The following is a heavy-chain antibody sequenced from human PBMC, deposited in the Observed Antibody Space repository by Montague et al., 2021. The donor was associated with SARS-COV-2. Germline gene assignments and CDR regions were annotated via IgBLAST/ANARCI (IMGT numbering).Heavy chain of an antibody. CDR3: ARRYDFYRAEAFDV. CDR1: GFSLNTDGVG. CDR2: IYWDGDQ. Sequence: PALVKPTQTLTLTCVFSGFSLNTDGVGVAWIRRPPGKALEWLALIYWDGDQRYSPSLKTRLTITKDTSKNRVVLTVTNLDPVDTATYYCARRYDFYRAEAFDVWGQGTMLPVSS. D-gene: IGHD3-3*01. J-gene: IGHJ3*01. V-gene: IGHV2-5*02.